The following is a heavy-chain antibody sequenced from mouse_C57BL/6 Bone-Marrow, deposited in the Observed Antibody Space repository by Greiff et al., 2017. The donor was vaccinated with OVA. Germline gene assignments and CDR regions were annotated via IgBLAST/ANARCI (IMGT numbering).Heavy chain of an antibody. D-gene: IGHD2-5*01. Sequence: EVKLQESGGGLVKPGGSLKLSCAASGFTFSDYGMHWVRQAPEKGLEWVAYISSGSSTIYYADTVKGRFTISRDNAKNTLFLQMTSLRSEDTAMYYCARQDSNSSWGQGTLVTVSA. CDR3: ARQDSNSS. CDR2: ISSGSSTI. V-gene: IGHV5-17*01. J-gene: IGHJ3*02. CDR1: GFTFSDYG.